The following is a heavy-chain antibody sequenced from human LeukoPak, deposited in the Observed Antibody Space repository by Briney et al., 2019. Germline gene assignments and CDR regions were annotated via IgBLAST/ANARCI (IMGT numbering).Heavy chain of an antibody. Sequence: GGSLRLSCAASGFTFNKYTMNWVRQAPGKGLEWVSSITSSSSYIYYADSVKGRFTISRDNAKKSLSLQMNSLRAEDTAVYYCAKDSLRERIVGSTTRGVNDYWGQGTLVTVSS. J-gene: IGHJ4*02. CDR1: GFTFNKYT. V-gene: IGHV3-21*01. D-gene: IGHD1-26*01. CDR3: AKDSLRERIVGSTTRGVNDY. CDR2: ITSSSSYI.